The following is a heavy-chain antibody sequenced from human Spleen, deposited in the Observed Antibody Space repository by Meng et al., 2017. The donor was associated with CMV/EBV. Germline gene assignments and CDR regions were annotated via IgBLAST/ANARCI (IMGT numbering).Heavy chain of an antibody. D-gene: IGHD5-18*01. V-gene: IGHV3-7*01. CDR3: ARDGYSYGTTDY. J-gene: IGHJ4*02. Sequence: GESLKISCAASGFTFSSYWMSWVRQAPGKGLEWVANIKQDGSEKYYVDSVKGRFTISRDNAKNSLYLQMNSLRAEYTAVYYCARDGYSYGTTDYWGQGTLVTVSS. CDR1: GFTFSSYW. CDR2: IKQDGSEK.